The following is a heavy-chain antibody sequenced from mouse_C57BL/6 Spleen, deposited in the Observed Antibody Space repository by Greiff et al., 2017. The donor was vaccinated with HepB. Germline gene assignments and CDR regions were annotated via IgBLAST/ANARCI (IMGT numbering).Heavy chain of an antibody. CDR1: GYTFTSYW. V-gene: IGHV1-52*01. J-gene: IGHJ1*03. Sequence: QVQLQQPGAELVRPGSSVKLSCKASGYTFTSYWMHWVKQRPIQGLEWIGNIDPSDSETHYNEKFKDKATLTVDKTSSTAYMQLSSLTSEDSAVYYCAIGARNYSNYCDFDVWGTGTTVTVSS. CDR2: IDPSDSET. CDR3: AIGARNYSNYCDFDV. D-gene: IGHD2-5*01.